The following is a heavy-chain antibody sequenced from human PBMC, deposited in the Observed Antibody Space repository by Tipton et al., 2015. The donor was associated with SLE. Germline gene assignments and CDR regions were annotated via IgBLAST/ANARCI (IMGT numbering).Heavy chain of an antibody. CDR2: INHSGST. D-gene: IGHD6-13*01. CDR1: GGSFSGYY. V-gene: IGHV4-34*01. CDR3: ARGPLSIEIPAAGVIDY. J-gene: IGHJ4*02. Sequence: TLSLTCAVYGGSFSGYYWSWIRQPPGKGLEWIGEINHSGSTNYNPSLKSRVTISGDTSKNQFSLKLSSVTAADTAVYYCARGPLSIEIPAAGVIDYWGQGTLVTVSS.